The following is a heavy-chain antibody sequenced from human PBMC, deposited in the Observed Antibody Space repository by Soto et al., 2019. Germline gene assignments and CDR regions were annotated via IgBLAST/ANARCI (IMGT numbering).Heavy chain of an antibody. CDR1: GGTFSSYT. Sequence: QVQLVQSGAEVKKPGSSVKVSCKASGGTFSSYTINWVRQAPGEGLEWMGGIIPIFGTANYAQKFQGRVTITADESTSTAYMALSSLRSEDTAVYYCAKELDTATAIMDVWGQGTTVTVSS. V-gene: IGHV1-69*01. CDR2: IIPIFGTA. CDR3: AKELDTATAIMDV. D-gene: IGHD5-18*01. J-gene: IGHJ6*02.